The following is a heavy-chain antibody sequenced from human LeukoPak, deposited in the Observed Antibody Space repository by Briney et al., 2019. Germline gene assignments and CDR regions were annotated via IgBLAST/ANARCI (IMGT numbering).Heavy chain of an antibody. V-gene: IGHV4-59*01. D-gene: IGHD5-24*01. CDR3: ARVGRYGYNLEYFDY. CDR2: IYYSGST. J-gene: IGHJ4*02. Sequence: AETLSLTCTVSGGSISSYYWSWIRQPPGKGLEWIGYIYYSGSTNYNPSLKSRVTISVDTSKNQFSLKLSSVTAADTAVYYCARVGRYGYNLEYFDYWGQGTLVTVSS. CDR1: GGSISSYY.